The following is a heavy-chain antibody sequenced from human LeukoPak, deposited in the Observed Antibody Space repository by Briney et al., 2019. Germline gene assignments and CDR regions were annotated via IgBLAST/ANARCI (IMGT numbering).Heavy chain of an antibody. Sequence: PGGSLRLSCVVSGFTIDDYAVHWVRQAPGKGLEWVCLISGNGNNRYYADSVKGRFTISRDNSKNSLYLQMDSLRIEDTALYYCAKPYHYDRTGYSVDAFDIWGQGTMVTVSS. D-gene: IGHD3-22*01. CDR1: GFTIDDYA. V-gene: IGHV3-43*02. CDR2: ISGNGNNR. CDR3: AKPYHYDRTGYSVDAFDI. J-gene: IGHJ3*02.